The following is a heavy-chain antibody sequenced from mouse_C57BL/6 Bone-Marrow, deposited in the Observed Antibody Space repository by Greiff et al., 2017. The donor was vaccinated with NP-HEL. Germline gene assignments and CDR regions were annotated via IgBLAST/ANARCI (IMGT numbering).Heavy chain of an antibody. CDR1: GFSLTSYG. V-gene: IGHV2-3*01. D-gene: IGHD1-1*01. CDR3: AKPDYYGSSPWYFDV. J-gene: IGHJ1*03. CDR2: IWGDGGT. Sequence: VKVVESGPGLVAPSQSLSIPCTVSGFSLTSYGVSWVRQPPGKGLEWLGEIWGDGGTNYHSALIYRLSISKDNYTSQVFLKLNSLQTDDTATYYCAKPDYYGSSPWYFDVWGTGTTVTVSS.